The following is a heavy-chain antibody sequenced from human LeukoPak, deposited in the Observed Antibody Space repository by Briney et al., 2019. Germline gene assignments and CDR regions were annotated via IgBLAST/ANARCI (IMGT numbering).Heavy chain of an antibody. CDR1: GFTFSSYT. CDR3: AKDSDIAVAGSDDALDV. Sequence: GGSLRLSCAASGFTFSSYTMSWVRQAPGKGLEWVSSINSNGGSTYYADSVKGRFTVSRDNSKNTLFLQMDSLRAEDTAVYYCAKDSDIAVAGSDDALDVWGQGTMVTVSS. D-gene: IGHD6-19*01. V-gene: IGHV3-23*01. CDR2: INSNGGST. J-gene: IGHJ3*01.